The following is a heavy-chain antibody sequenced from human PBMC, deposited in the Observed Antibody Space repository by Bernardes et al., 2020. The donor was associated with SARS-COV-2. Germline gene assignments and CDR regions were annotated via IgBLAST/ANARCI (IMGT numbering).Heavy chain of an antibody. CDR1: GFTFSNYW. J-gene: IGHJ5*02. CDR2: IKRKTDGRTT. Sequence: GGSLRLSCAASGFTFSNYWMRWVRQAPGKGLAWVGRIKRKTDGRTTDYAAPVKGRFTISRDDSKNTLYLQMNSLKTEDTAVYYCTTDRGGGLLSWGQGTLVTGSS. CDR3: TTDRGGGLLS. D-gene: IGHD3-10*01. V-gene: IGHV3-15*01.